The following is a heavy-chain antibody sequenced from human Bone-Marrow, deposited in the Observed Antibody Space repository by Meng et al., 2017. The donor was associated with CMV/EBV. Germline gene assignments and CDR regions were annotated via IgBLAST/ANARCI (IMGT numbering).Heavy chain of an antibody. CDR1: GFTFSSYD. V-gene: IGHV3-13*01. CDR3: ATSFIAAAGRTNDY. Sequence: GGSLRLSCAASGFTFSSYDMHWVRQATGKGLEWVSAIGTAGDTYYPGSVKGRFTISRENAKNSLYLQMNSLRAEDTAVYYCATSFIAAAGRTNDYWGQGTLVTVSS. D-gene: IGHD6-13*01. CDR2: IGTAGDT. J-gene: IGHJ4*02.